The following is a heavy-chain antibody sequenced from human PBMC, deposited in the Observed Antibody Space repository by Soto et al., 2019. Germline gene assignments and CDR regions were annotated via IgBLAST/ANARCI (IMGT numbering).Heavy chain of an antibody. CDR3: AKDSGCTNGVCILPYAMDV. Sequence: GGSLRLSCAASGFTFDDYTMHWVRQAPGKGLEWVSLISWDGGSTYYADSVKGRFTISRDNSKNSLYLQMNSLRTEDTALYYCAKDSGCTNGVCILPYAMDVWGQGTTVTVSS. CDR1: GFTFDDYT. J-gene: IGHJ6*02. V-gene: IGHV3-43*01. CDR2: ISWDGGST. D-gene: IGHD2-8*01.